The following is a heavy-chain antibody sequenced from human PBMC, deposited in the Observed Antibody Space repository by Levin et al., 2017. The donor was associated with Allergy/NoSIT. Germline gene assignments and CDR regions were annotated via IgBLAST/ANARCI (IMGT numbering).Heavy chain of an antibody. V-gene: IGHV4-34*01. D-gene: IGHD4-11*01. Sequence: SQTLSLPCAVYGGSLRGYYWSWIRPSPGKGLEWIGEIGHSGSTTYNPSLKSRVTISIDTSKDQFSLNLSSVTAADTAVYYCARETTTLDYWGQGTLVTVSS. CDR2: IGHSGST. J-gene: IGHJ4*02. CDR3: ARETTTLDY. CDR1: GGSLRGYY.